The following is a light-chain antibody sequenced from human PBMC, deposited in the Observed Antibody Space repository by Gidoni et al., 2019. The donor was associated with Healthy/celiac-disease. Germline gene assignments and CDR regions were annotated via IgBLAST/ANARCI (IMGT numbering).Light chain of an antibody. CDR2: SAS. CDR1: QSISSY. V-gene: IGKV1-39*01. J-gene: IGKJ3*01. CDR3: QQSYSTTVT. Sequence: DIQLTHSPSSLSASVGDRVTITCRASQSISSYLNWYQQKPGKAPKLLIYSASSLQSGVPSTCSSSGSWADDTLTISSRQPDDVAAYYCQQSYSTTVTFGHGTKVDIK.